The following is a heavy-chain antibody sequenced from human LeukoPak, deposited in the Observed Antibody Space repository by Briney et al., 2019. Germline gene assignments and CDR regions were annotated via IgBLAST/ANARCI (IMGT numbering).Heavy chain of an antibody. J-gene: IGHJ4*02. CDR2: INSDGSST. D-gene: IGHD2-2*01. CDR3: ARVGYCSSTSCYVGHD. CDR1: GFTFSSYW. V-gene: IGHV3-74*01. Sequence: PGGSLRLSCAASGFTFSSYWMHWVRQAPGKGLVWFSRINSDGSSTSYADSVKGRFTISRDNAKNTLYLQMNSLRAEDTAVYYCARVGYCSSTSCYVGHDWGQGTLVTVSS.